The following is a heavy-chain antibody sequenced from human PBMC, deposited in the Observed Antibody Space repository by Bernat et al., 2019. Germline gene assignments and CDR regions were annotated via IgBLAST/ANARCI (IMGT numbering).Heavy chain of an antibody. D-gene: IGHD4-17*01. CDR2: ISSSGGRT. CDR3: ASHREDYGDSVYWFDH. J-gene: IGHJ5*02. V-gene: IGHV3-23*01. Sequence: EVQLLESGGGLVQPGGSLRLSCAASGFTFSSYAMSWVRQAPGKGLEWVSAISSSGGRTDYADSVKGRFTISRDNSRNTLYLQVNSLRAEDTAVYYCASHREDYGDSVYWFDHRGQGTLVTVSS. CDR1: GFTFSSYA.